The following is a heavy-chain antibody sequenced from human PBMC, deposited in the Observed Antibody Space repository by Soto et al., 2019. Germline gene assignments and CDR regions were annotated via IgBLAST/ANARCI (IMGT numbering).Heavy chain of an antibody. J-gene: IGHJ1*01. Sequence: SETLSLTCAVSGGSISSGGYSWSWIRQHPGKGLEWIGYIYYSGSTYYNPSLKSRVTISVDTSKNQFSLKLSSVTAADTAVYYCARVTPPDYDSSGYYPSEYFQHWGQGTLVTVS. CDR3: ARVTPPDYDSSGYYPSEYFQH. CDR2: IYYSGST. V-gene: IGHV4-31*11. CDR1: GGSISSGGYS. D-gene: IGHD3-22*01.